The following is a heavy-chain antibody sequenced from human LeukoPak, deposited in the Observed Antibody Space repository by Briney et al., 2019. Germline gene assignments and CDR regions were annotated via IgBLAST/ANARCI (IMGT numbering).Heavy chain of an antibody. Sequence: GGSLRLSCAASGFTFSSYSMNWVRQAPGKGLEWVSSISSSSSYIHYADSVKGRFTISRDNAKNSLYLQMNSLRAEDTAVYYCARVRFGESTTRFDPWGQGTLVTVSS. D-gene: IGHD3-10*01. CDR1: GFTFSSYS. V-gene: IGHV3-21*01. J-gene: IGHJ5*02. CDR2: ISSSSSYI. CDR3: ARVRFGESTTRFDP.